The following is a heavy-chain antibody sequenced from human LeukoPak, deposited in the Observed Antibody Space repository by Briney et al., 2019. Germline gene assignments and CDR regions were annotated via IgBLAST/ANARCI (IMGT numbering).Heavy chain of an antibody. J-gene: IGHJ6*02. D-gene: IGHD2-2*01. CDR2: INHSGST. CDR3: ARGYCSSTSCPPMDV. CDR1: GGSFSGYY. V-gene: IGHV4-34*01. Sequence: SETLSLTCAVYGGSFSGYYSSWIRHPPGKGLEWIGEINHSGSTNYNPSLKSRVTISVDTSKNQFSLKLSSVTAAGTAVYYCARGYCSSTSCPPMDVWGQGTTVTVSS.